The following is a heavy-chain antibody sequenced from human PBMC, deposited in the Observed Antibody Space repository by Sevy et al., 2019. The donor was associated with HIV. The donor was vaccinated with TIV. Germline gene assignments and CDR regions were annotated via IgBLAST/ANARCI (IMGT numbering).Heavy chain of an antibody. CDR2: IRQDGSDK. CDR3: ARFRAGTFDYWGQGAGTFDY. CDR1: EFTFSRYC. J-gene: IGHJ4*02. Sequence: GGSLRLSCTASEFTFSRYCMSWIRRAPGKGLEWVATIRQDGSDKYYVDSVKGRFTISRDNAENSLYLQMNSVRAGDTAVYYCARFRAGTFDYWGQGAGTFDYWVQGALVTVSS. D-gene: IGHD3-9*01. V-gene: IGHV3-7*03.